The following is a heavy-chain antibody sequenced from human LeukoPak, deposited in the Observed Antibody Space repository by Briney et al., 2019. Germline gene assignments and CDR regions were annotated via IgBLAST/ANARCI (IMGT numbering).Heavy chain of an antibody. CDR1: GYTFISYD. J-gene: IGHJ4*02. V-gene: IGHV1-8*01. CDR3: ARGRYYFDSNGRTSFDY. CDR2: MNPNSGIT. Sequence: ASVKVSCKASGYTFISYDINWVRQATGQGLEWMGWMNPNSGITGYTQKFQGRVSMTRNTSISTAYMELNSLKSEDTAVYYCARGRYYFDSNGRTSFDYWGQGTLVTVSS. D-gene: IGHD3-22*01.